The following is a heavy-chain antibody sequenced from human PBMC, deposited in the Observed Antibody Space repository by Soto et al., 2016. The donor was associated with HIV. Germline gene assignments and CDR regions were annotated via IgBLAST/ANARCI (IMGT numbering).Heavy chain of an antibody. Sequence: QVQLVQSGAEVERPGASVKVSCKASGYTFTGYYIHWVRQAPGQGPEWMGWISPNSGGTMYAPKFQGRVTMTRDTSISTAYMELSRLRSDDTAVYYCARAGGQSSGSYYGSSWFDPWGQGTLVTVSS. J-gene: IGHJ5*02. V-gene: IGHV1-2*02. CDR3: ARAGGQSSGSYYGSSWFDP. CDR2: ISPNSGGT. D-gene: IGHD3-10*01. CDR1: GYTFTGYY.